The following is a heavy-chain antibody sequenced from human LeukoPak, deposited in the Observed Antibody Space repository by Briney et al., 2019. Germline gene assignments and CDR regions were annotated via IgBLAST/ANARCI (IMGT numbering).Heavy chain of an antibody. CDR1: GFTLSSFA. CDR3: VKDDVGSSLDY. Sequence: PGGSLRLSCSASGFTLSSFAMHWVRQAPGKGLEYVSAISSNGGSTYYADSVKGRFTISRDNSKNTLYLQMSSLRAEDTAVYYCVKDDVGSSLDYWGQGTLVTVSS. J-gene: IGHJ4*02. D-gene: IGHD2-2*03. V-gene: IGHV3-64D*09. CDR2: ISSNGGST.